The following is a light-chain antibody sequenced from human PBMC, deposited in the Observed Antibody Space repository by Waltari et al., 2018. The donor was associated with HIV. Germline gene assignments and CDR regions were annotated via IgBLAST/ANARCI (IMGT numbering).Light chain of an antibody. Sequence: EIVMTQSPATLSVSPGERAILSCRASQSVSSNLTLYQQKPCQAPRLQIYSASTRATGVPARFIGSGSGTDFTLTISSLHSEDFAVYHCQQYNNWPPYTFGQGTRLEIK. CDR2: SAS. J-gene: IGKJ2*01. CDR3: QQYNNWPPYT. V-gene: IGKV3-15*01. CDR1: QSVSSN.